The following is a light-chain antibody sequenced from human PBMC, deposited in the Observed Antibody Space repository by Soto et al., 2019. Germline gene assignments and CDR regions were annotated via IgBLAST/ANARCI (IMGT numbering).Light chain of an antibody. Sequence: ALRMTQSPPSLSASTGDRVTITCRASQDVSSSLAWYQQKPGKVPKLLIYAASTLQSGVPSRFSGSGSGTDFTLTISCLQSEDFATYYCQQYYSYPWTFGQGTKVEV. CDR2: AAS. V-gene: IGKV1-8*01. J-gene: IGKJ1*01. CDR1: QDVSSS. CDR3: QQYYSYPWT.